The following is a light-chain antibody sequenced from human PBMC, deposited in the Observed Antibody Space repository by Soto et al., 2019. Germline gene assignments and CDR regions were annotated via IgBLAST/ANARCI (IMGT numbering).Light chain of an antibody. V-gene: IGLV1-44*01. CDR2: SDN. CDR1: SSNIGSTS. J-gene: IGLJ3*02. CDR3: GSFTTSRIWV. Sequence: QSVLTQPPSASGTPGQRVTISCSGSSSNIGSTSVYWYQQLPGTAPKLLIYSDNRRPSGVPDRLSGSKSGTSASLAISGLQSEDEAEYFCGSFTTSRIWVFGGGTKLTVL.